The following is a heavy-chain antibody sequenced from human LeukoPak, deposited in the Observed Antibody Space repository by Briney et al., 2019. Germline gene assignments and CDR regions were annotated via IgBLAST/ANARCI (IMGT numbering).Heavy chain of an antibody. Sequence: SETLSLTCTVSGGSISSYYWSWIRQPPGKGLEWIWYIYYSGSTNYNPSLKSRVTISVDTSKNQFSLKLSSVTAADTAVYYCARQKASGVPLADEGRLYYFDYWGQGTLVTVSS. CDR2: IYYSGST. J-gene: IGHJ4*02. V-gene: IGHV4-59*08. CDR1: GGSISSYY. CDR3: ARQKASGVPLADEGRLYYFDY. D-gene: IGHD2-21*02.